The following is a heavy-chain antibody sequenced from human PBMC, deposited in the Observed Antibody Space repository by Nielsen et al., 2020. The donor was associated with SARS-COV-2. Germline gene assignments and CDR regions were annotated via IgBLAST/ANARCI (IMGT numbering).Heavy chain of an antibody. CDR3: ARVSYDSSGYYYNRFDS. CDR1: GGSISSYY. J-gene: IGHJ5*01. D-gene: IGHD3-22*01. Sequence: SETLSLTCTVSGGSISSYYWSWIRQPPGKGLEWIGYIYYSGSSNYNPSLKSRVTISVDTSKNQFSLKLSSVTAADTAVYYCARVSYDSSGYYYNRFDSWGQGTLVTVSS. V-gene: IGHV4-59*01. CDR2: IYYSGSS.